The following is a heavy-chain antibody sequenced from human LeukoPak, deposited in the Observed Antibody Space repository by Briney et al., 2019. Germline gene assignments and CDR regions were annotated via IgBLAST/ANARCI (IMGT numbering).Heavy chain of an antibody. V-gene: IGHV1-69*05. CDR2: IIPIFGTA. CDR3: AREQRSYYYYMDV. J-gene: IGHJ6*03. Sequence: SVKVSCKASGYTFTSYAISWVRQAPRQGLEWMGGIIPIFGTANYAQKFQGRVTFTTDESTSTAYMELSSLRSEDTAVYYCAREQRSYYYYMDVWGKGTTVTVSS. CDR1: GYTFTSYA.